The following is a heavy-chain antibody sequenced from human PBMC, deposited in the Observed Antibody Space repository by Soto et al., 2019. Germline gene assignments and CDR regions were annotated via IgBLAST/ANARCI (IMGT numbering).Heavy chain of an antibody. J-gene: IGHJ4*02. D-gene: IGHD5-18*01. Sequence: PAWSLRLCCAACGFPFNRYSMNWVRQAPGKGLEWVSSISSSSSYIYYADSVKGRFTISRDNAKNSLYLQMNSLRAEDTAVYYCARAGGYSFDYWGQGTLVTVSS. V-gene: IGHV3-21*01. CDR1: GFPFNRYS. CDR2: ISSSSSYI. CDR3: ARAGGYSFDY.